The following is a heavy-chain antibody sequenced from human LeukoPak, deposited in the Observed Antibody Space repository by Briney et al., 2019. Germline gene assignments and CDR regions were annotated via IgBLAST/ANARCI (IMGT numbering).Heavy chain of an antibody. V-gene: IGHV3-23*01. CDR3: AKVGLWFGELYQSNWFDP. D-gene: IGHD3-10*01. J-gene: IGHJ5*02. Sequence: GGSLRLSCAASGFTFSSYAMSWVRQAPGKGLEWVSAISGSGGSTYYADSVKGRFTISRDNSKNTLYLQMNSLRAEDTAVYYCAKVGLWFGELYQSNWFDPWGQGTLVTASS. CDR1: GFTFSSYA. CDR2: ISGSGGST.